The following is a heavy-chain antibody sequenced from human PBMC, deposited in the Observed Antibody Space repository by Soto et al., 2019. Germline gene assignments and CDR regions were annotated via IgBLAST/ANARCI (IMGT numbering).Heavy chain of an antibody. J-gene: IGHJ5*02. Sequence: SETLCLTCTVSGGSISSFYWSWIRQPPGKGLEWIGYIYYSGSTNYNPSLKSRVTISVDTSKNQFSLKLSSVTAADTAVYYCARHPYYYGSGSYVWFDPWGQGTLVTVSS. D-gene: IGHD3-10*01. V-gene: IGHV4-59*08. CDR3: ARHPYYYGSGSYVWFDP. CDR1: GGSISSFY. CDR2: IYYSGST.